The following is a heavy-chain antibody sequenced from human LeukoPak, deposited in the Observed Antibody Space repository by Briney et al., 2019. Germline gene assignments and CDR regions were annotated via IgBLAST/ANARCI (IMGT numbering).Heavy chain of an antibody. V-gene: IGHV4-59*12. D-gene: IGHD3-16*01. Sequence: SETLSLTCTVSGGSMKDYYWSWIRQPPGKGLEWIAYINDNGHSGYNPALESRVTISVDTSKNHFSLRLRSVTAADTAVYYCARESAVYVTGSFSDFWGQGILVTVSS. J-gene: IGHJ4*02. CDR1: GGSMKDYY. CDR2: INDNGHS. CDR3: ARESAVYVTGSFSDF.